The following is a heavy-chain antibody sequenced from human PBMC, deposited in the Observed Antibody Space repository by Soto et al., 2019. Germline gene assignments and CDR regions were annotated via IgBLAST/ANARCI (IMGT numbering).Heavy chain of an antibody. CDR3: SKDSIFGIFGY. Sequence: PGGSLRLSCAASGFTFSSYAMSWVRQAPGKGLEWVSAISGSGGSTYYADSVKGRFTISRDNSKNTLYLQMNSLRAKDTAVYYCSKDSIFGIFGYWGQGTLVTVSS. J-gene: IGHJ4*02. V-gene: IGHV3-23*01. CDR1: GFTFSSYA. D-gene: IGHD3-3*01. CDR2: ISGSGGST.